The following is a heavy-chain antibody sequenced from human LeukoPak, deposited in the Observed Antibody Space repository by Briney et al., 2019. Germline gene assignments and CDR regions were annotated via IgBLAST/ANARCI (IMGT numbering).Heavy chain of an antibody. CDR2: INHTGST. J-gene: IGHJ4*02. CDR3: ARGQYSSGWYGENY. V-gene: IGHV4-34*01. CDR1: GGSFSGYY. Sequence: PSETLSLTCAVYGGSFSGYYWSWFRQPPGKGLGWIVEINHTGSTNYNPSLKSRVTISEDTSKNQFSLKLISVTAADTAVYYCARGQYSSGWYGENYWGQGTLVTVSS. D-gene: IGHD6-19*01.